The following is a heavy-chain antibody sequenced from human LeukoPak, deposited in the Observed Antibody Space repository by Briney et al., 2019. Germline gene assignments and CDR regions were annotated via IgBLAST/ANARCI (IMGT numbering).Heavy chain of an antibody. V-gene: IGHV5-51*01. CDR1: GYTFSSYW. CDR3: ARQGSGILDY. Sequence: GESLKISCKGSGYTFSSYWIGWVRQMPGKGLEWMGIIYPSDSDTRYSPSLQSQVTISADKSISTAYLQWSSLRASDTAMYYCARQGSGILDYWGQGTLVTVSS. CDR2: IYPSDSDT. J-gene: IGHJ4*02. D-gene: IGHD1-26*01.